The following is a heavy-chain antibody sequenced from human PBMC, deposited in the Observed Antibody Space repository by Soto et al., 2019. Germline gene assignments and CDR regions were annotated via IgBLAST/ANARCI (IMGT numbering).Heavy chain of an antibody. J-gene: IGHJ4*02. CDR1: GFTFVDSA. CDR2: IRSKPNNYAT. Sequence: GGSLRLSCAASGFTFVDSAMHWVRQASGKGLEWVGRIRSKPNNYATAYAASVKGRFTISRDDSKNAAYLQMDGLKTEDTAVYYCTRHLSDCWGQGTLVTVSS. CDR3: TRHLSDC. V-gene: IGHV3-73*01.